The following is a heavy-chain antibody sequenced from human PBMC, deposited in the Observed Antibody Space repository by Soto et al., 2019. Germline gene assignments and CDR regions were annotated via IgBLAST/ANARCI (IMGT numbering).Heavy chain of an antibody. J-gene: IGHJ6*03. V-gene: IGHV4-59*01. CDR3: ARAIDCSGGSCYQGNYYYYMEV. CDR1: GGSISSYY. D-gene: IGHD2-15*01. Sequence: SETLSLTCTVSGGSISSYYWSWIRQPPGKGLEWIGYIYYSGSTNYNPSLKSRVTISVDTSKNQFSLKLSSVTAADTAVYYCARAIDCSGGSCYQGNYYYYMEVWGKGTTVTVSS. CDR2: IYYSGST.